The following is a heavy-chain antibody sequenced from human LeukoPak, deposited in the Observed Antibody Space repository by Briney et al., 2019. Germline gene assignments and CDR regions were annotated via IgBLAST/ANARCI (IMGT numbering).Heavy chain of an antibody. Sequence: PSETLSLTCAVYGGSFSGYYWSWIRQPPGKGLEWIGEINHSGSTNYNPSLKSRVTISVDTSKNQFSLKLSSVTAADTAVYYCARRTHSIVVVPAARSGCFDPWGQGTLVTVSS. J-gene: IGHJ5*02. CDR1: GGSFSGYY. CDR2: INHSGST. CDR3: ARRTHSIVVVPAARSGCFDP. D-gene: IGHD2-2*01. V-gene: IGHV4-34*01.